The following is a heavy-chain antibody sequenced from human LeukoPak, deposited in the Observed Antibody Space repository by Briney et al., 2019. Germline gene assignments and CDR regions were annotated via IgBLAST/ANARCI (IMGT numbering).Heavy chain of an antibody. CDR2: ISYDGSNK. CDR1: GFTFSSYA. J-gene: IGHJ4*02. V-gene: IGHV3-30-3*01. D-gene: IGHD3-10*01. Sequence: GRSLRLSCAASGFTFSSYAMHWVRQAPGKGLGWVAVISYDGSNKYYADSVKGRFTISRDNSKNTLYLQMNSLRAEDTAVYYCARGGNAATYWGQGTLVTVSS. CDR3: ARGGNAATY.